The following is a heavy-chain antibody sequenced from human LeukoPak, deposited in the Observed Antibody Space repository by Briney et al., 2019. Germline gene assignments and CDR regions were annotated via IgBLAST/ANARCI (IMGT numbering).Heavy chain of an antibody. J-gene: IGHJ4*02. CDR2: IKQDGSEK. Sequence: GGSLRLPCAASGFSFSTYWMSWVRQAPGKGLQWVANIKQDGSEKNYVDSVKGRFTISRDNAKNSLYLQMNSLRAEDTAVYYCARARLTLAREVIIKADYWGQGILVTVSS. CDR3: ARARLTLAREVIIKADY. CDR1: GFSFSTYW. D-gene: IGHD3-10*01. V-gene: IGHV3-7*03.